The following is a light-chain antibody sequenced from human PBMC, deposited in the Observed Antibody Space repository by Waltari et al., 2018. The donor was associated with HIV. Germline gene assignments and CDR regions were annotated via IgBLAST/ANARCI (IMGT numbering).Light chain of an antibody. CDR2: DVS. V-gene: IGLV3-21*02. Sequence: SYILTQPPSVSVAPGQTARITCMGNNIATRSVHWYQRKPGQAPVVVSYDVSDRPAGLADRFSGSNSGNTATLTITRVEPGDEADCYCQVWDSRSDYVFGVGTKVTVL. J-gene: IGLJ1*01. CDR1: NIATRS. CDR3: QVWDSRSDYV.